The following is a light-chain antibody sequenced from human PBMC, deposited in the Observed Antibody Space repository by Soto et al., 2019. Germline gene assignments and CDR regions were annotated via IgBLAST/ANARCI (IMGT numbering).Light chain of an antibody. CDR1: SSDVGGYNY. V-gene: IGLV2-14*01. CDR2: DVN. CDR3: SSYSTSSPLVV. Sequence: QSALPQPASVSGSPGQSITISCIGTSSDVGGYNYVSWYQQSPGTVPKLMIYDVNNRPSGVSNRFSGSQSGNTASLTISGLQAEDEADYYCSSYSTSSPLVVLGGGTKVTVL. J-gene: IGLJ2*01.